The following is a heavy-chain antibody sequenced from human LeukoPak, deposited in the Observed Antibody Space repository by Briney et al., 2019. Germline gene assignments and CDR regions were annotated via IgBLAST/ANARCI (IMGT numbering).Heavy chain of an antibody. D-gene: IGHD3-10*01. V-gene: IGHV4-39*07. Sequence: ASETLSLTCTVPGGSISSSSYYWGWIRQPPGKGLEWIGNIYYSGSTYYNPSLESRVTISVDTSKNQFSLKLSSVTAADTAVYYCARGRMVRGVIIGFDPWGQGTLVTVSS. CDR2: IYYSGST. CDR1: GGSISSSSYY. CDR3: ARGRMVRGVIIGFDP. J-gene: IGHJ5*02.